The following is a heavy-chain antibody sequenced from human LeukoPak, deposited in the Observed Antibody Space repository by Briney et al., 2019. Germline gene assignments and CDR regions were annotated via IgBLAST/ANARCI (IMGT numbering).Heavy chain of an antibody. CDR2: ISSNSSYI. CDR1: GFTFSSYN. J-gene: IGHJ4*02. Sequence: GGSLRLSCAASGFTFSSYNMNWVRQAPGKGLEWVSPISSNSSYIYYADSVKGQFTISRDNAKNSLYRQMHCLRAEETAVYYCARAYYYASSVIFQDPVGFAYWGQGTLVTVSS. D-gene: IGHD3-22*01. CDR3: ARAYYYASSVIFQDPVGFAY. V-gene: IGHV3-21*06.